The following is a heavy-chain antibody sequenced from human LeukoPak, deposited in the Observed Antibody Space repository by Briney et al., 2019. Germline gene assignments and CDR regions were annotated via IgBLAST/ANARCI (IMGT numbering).Heavy chain of an antibody. J-gene: IGHJ6*02. CDR3: ATAMTTEYHYYYYYGMDV. D-gene: IGHD4-11*01. V-gene: IGHV3-74*01. CDR1: GFTFSSYW. CDR2: INSDGSST. Sequence: PGGSLRLSCAASGFTFSSYWMHWVRHAPGKGLVWVSRINSDGSSTSYADSVKGRFTTSRDNAKNTLYLQMNSLRAEDTAVYYCATAMTTEYHYYYYYGMDVWGQGTTVTVSS.